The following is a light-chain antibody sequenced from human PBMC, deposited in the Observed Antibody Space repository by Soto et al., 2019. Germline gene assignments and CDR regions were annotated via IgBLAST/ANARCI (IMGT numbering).Light chain of an antibody. CDR3: SSYTSNSTWV. V-gene: IGLV2-14*01. CDR1: SSDVGGYNY. Sequence: QSALTQPASVSGSPGQSITISCTGTSSDVGGYNYVSWYQQHPGKAPKLMIYEVSNRPSGVSNRFSGSKSGNTASLTISGLQAEDEADYSCSSYTSNSTWVFGGGTKLTV. CDR2: EVS. J-gene: IGLJ3*02.